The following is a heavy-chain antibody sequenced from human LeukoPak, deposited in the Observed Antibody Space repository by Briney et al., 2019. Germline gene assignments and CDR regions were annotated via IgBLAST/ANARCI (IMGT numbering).Heavy chain of an antibody. CDR3: ARDLFFRGYMDV. D-gene: IGHD3-10*01. CDR2: IYTSGST. Sequence: SETLSLTCTVSGGSISSSSYYWGWIRQPAGKGLEWIGRIYTSGSTNYNPSLKSRVTMSVDTSKNQFSLKLSSVTAADTAVYYCARDLFFRGYMDVWGKGTTVTISS. CDR1: GGSISSSSYY. V-gene: IGHV4-61*02. J-gene: IGHJ6*03.